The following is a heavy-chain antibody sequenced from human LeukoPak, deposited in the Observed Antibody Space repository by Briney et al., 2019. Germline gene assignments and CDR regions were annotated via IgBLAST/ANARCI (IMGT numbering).Heavy chain of an antibody. CDR1: GFTFSSYA. D-gene: IGHD1-26*01. V-gene: IGHV3-30*04. CDR3: ARPSGSYYKNAFDI. Sequence: SLRLSCAAPGFTFSSYAMHWVRQAPGKGLGWVAVISYDGSNNYYADSVKGRFTISRDNYKNTLYLQMNSLRAEGTAVYYCARPSGSYYKNAFDIWGQGTMVTVSS. J-gene: IGHJ3*02. CDR2: ISYDGSNN.